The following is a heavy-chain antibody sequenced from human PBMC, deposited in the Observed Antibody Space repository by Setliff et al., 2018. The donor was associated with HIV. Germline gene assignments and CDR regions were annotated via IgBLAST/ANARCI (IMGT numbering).Heavy chain of an antibody. Sequence: GGSLRLSCAASGLRFNKAWMNWVRQAPGKGLEWVGRIKSENDGGTTDYAAPVKGRFTISRDDSKDTVYLQMNSLRAEDTAVYYCARVDYHDYNGYIDFWGQGTLVTVSS. J-gene: IGHJ4*02. CDR3: ARVDYHDYNGYIDF. CDR2: IKSENDGGTT. V-gene: IGHV3-15*01. CDR1: GLRFNKAW. D-gene: IGHD3-22*01.